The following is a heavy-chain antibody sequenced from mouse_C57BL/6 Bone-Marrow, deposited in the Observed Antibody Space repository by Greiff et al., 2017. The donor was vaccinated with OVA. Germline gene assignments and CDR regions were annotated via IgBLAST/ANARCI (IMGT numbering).Heavy chain of an antibody. J-gene: IGHJ4*01. CDR3: TTYDEYLTHYYAMDD. CDR1: GFNIKDYY. V-gene: IGHV14-1*01. CDR2: IDPGDGGT. D-gene: IGHD5-2*01. Sequence: EVQLVESGAELVRPGASVKLSCTASGFNIKDYYMPWVKQRPEQGLEWIGRIDPGDGGTEYAPKFQGKATMTADTSSNTAYLQLSSLTSEDTADYYCTTYDEYLTHYYAMDDWGTGTSVTVSS.